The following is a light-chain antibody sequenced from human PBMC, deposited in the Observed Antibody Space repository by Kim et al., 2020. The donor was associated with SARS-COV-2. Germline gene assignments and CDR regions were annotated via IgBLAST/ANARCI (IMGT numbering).Light chain of an antibody. Sequence: SYELTQPPSVSVSPGQTASITCSGDKLGDKYTSWYQQRPGQSPVLLIYQDFKRPSGIPERFSGFNSGNTATLTVSGTQSMDEADYYCQAWVSNTIVFGGGTQLTVL. CDR1: KLGDKY. CDR3: QAWVSNTIV. CDR2: QDF. J-gene: IGLJ2*01. V-gene: IGLV3-1*01.